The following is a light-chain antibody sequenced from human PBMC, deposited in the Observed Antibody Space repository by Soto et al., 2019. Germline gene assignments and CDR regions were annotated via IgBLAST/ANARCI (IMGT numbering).Light chain of an antibody. CDR2: DAS. J-gene: IGKJ1*01. Sequence: DIQMTNSASTLSASVGDRVTITVRASQSISSWLAWYQQKPGKAPKLLIYDASSLESGVPSRFSGSGSGTEFTLTISSLQPDDFATYYCQQYNSYSGTFGQGTKVDI. CDR1: QSISSW. CDR3: QQYNSYSGT. V-gene: IGKV1-5*01.